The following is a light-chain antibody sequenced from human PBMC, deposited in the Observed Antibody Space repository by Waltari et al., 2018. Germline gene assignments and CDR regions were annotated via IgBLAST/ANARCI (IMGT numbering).Light chain of an antibody. J-gene: IGLJ3*02. Sequence: QSVLTQPPSASGTPGQTVTISCSGGSANVGTNSVSWYKQLPGVAPELTLYRDNQRPPGVSDSLSGARSVTSASLAISGLRSDDDADYYCATWDERLTGFWVFGGGTRLTV. V-gene: IGLV1-47*01. CDR2: RDN. CDR1: SANVGTNS. CDR3: ATWDERLTGFWV.